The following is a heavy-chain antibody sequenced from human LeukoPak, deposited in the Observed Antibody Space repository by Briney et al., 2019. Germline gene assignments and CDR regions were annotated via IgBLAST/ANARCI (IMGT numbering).Heavy chain of an antibody. Sequence: GGSLRLSCAVSGITLSNYGMSWVRQAPGKGLEWVSAINDNGGSTYYADSVKGRFTISRDNSKNTLYLQVNSLRAEDTAVYYCARPRRLLGGDFDYWGQGTLVTVSS. CDR2: INDNGGST. D-gene: IGHD3-16*01. CDR3: ARPRRLLGGDFDY. CDR1: GITLSNYG. V-gene: IGHV3-23*01. J-gene: IGHJ4*02.